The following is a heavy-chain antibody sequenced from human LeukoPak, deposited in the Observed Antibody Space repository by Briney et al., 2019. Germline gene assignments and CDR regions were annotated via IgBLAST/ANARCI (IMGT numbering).Heavy chain of an antibody. CDR1: GFTFGDYV. D-gene: IGHD3-3*01. J-gene: IGHJ4*02. CDR3: TRGSDTIFGVARDGFDS. V-gene: IGHV3-49*03. CDR2: IRTKPYGGTT. Sequence: QPGGSLRLSCTASGFTFGDYVMSWFRQAPGKGLEWVGFIRTKPYGGTTEYAASVKGRFTISRDDSESIAYLQMNSLKTEDTAVYYCTRGSDTIFGVARDGFDSWGQGTLVTVSS.